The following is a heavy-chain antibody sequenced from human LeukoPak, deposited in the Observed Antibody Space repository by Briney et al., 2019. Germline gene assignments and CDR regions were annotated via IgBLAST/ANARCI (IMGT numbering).Heavy chain of an antibody. CDR1: GGSFSGNY. D-gene: IGHD3-10*01. Sequence: SETLSLTCAVYGGSFSGNYWSWIHQPPGKGLEWIGEINHSGSTNYNPSLKSRVTISVDTSKNQFSLKLSSVTAADTGVYYCARTRRAMSRGVIIGYFDYWGQGTLVTVSS. CDR2: INHSGST. J-gene: IGHJ4*02. CDR3: ARTRRAMSRGVIIGYFDY. V-gene: IGHV4-34*01.